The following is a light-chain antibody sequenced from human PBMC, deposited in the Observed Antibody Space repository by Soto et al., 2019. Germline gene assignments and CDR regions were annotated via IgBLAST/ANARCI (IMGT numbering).Light chain of an antibody. J-gene: IGKJ3*01. V-gene: IGKV3-11*01. Sequence: EIVLTQSPATLSLSPGERATLSCRASQSVSSYLAWYQQKPGQAPRLLIYDASNRATGIPARFSGSGSGTDFTLTISSLEPGDFAVYYCQQRSNWPGTFGPGTKVDIK. CDR1: QSVSSY. CDR3: QQRSNWPGT. CDR2: DAS.